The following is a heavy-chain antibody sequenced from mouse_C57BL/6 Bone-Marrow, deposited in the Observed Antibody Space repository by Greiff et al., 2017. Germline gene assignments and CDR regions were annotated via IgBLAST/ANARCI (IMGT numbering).Heavy chain of an antibody. J-gene: IGHJ4*01. CDR3: ARSTAQATGYAMDY. Sequence: QVQLQQPGAELVKPGASVKLSCKASGYTFTSYWMHWVKQRPGQGLEWIGMIHPNSGSTNYNEKFKSKATLTVDKSTSTAYMQLSILTSEDSAVYYCARSTAQATGYAMDYWGQGTSVTVSS. CDR2: IHPNSGST. CDR1: GYTFTSYW. V-gene: IGHV1-64*01. D-gene: IGHD3-2*02.